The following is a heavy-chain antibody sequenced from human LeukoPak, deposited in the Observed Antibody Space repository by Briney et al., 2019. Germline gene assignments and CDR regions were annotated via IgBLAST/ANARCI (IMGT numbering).Heavy chain of an antibody. J-gene: IGHJ4*02. Sequence: ASVKVSCKASGYTFTDYYMHWVRQAPGQGLEWMGWINPNSGGTNYAQKFQGRVTMTRDTSISTAYMELSSLKAPDTAMYYCATFVVVTAGQNYFDYWGQGTLVTVSS. D-gene: IGHD2-21*02. V-gene: IGHV1-2*02. CDR2: INPNSGGT. CDR1: GYTFTDYY. CDR3: ATFVVVTAGQNYFDY.